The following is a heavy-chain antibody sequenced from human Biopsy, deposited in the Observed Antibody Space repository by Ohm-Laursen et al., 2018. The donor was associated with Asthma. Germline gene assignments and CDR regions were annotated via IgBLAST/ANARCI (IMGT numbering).Heavy chain of an antibody. D-gene: IGHD1-7*01. Sequence: SLRLSCAASGFSFSSYGMHWVRQAPGKGLEWVAVISYDGTNTFSADSVRGRFTVSRDNSRNTLYLQLNSLRAEDTAVYYCAKDARSYIRNYHDIDFWGLGTLVTVAS. CDR2: ISYDGTNT. CDR1: GFSFSSYG. V-gene: IGHV3-30*18. CDR3: AKDARSYIRNYHDIDF. J-gene: IGHJ4*02.